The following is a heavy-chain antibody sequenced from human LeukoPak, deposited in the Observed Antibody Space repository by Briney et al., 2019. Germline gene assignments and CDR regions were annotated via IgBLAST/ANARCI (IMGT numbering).Heavy chain of an antibody. D-gene: IGHD4-17*01. V-gene: IGHV3-23*01. CDR2: ISGSGGST. J-gene: IGHJ6*02. CDR1: GFTFSSYA. Sequence: GGSLRLSCAASGFTFSSYAMSWVRQAPWKGLEWVSAISGSGGSTYYADSVKGRFTISRDNSKNTLYLQMNSLRAEDTAVYYCANYGDQKWDYYYGMDVWGQGTTVTVSS. CDR3: ANYGDQKWDYYYGMDV.